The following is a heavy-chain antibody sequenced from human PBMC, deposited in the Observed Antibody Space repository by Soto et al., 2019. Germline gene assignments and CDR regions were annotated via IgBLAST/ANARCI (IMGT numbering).Heavy chain of an antibody. J-gene: IGHJ5*02. CDR1: GGSISGYY. CDR2: MYNTGST. CDR3: ARDRAAVAGLPGNWFDP. Sequence: SETLSLTCTVSGGSISGYYWSWIRQPPGKGLEWIGYMYNTGSTVYNPSFKSRVTISVDTSKNQFSLKLSSVTAADTAVYYCARDRAAVAGLPGNWFDPWGQGTLVTVS. D-gene: IGHD6-19*01. V-gene: IGHV4-59*12.